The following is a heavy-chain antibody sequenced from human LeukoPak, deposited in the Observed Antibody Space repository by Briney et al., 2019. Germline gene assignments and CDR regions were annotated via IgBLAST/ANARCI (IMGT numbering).Heavy chain of an antibody. CDR3: AKGPRTQSPNYGHYYYYYYGMDV. V-gene: IGHV3-30*04. CDR1: GFTFSSYA. D-gene: IGHD3-10*01. Sequence: GGSLRLSCAASGFTFSSYAMHWVRQAPGKGLEWVAVISYAGSNKYYADSVKGRFTISRDNSKNTLYLQMNSLRAEDTAVYYCAKGPRTQSPNYGHYYYYYYGMDVWGKGTTVTVSS. CDR2: ISYAGSNK. J-gene: IGHJ6*04.